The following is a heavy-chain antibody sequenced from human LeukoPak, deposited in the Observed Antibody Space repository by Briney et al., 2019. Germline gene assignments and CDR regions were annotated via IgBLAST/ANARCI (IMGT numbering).Heavy chain of an antibody. V-gene: IGHV4-61*02. CDR1: GGSISSGSYY. Sequence: SQTLSLTCTVSGGSISSGSYYWSWIRQPAGKGLEWIGRIYTSGSTNYNPSLKSRVTISVDTSKNQFSLKLSSVTAADTAVYYCALGVITHPYYYYYMDVWGKGTTVTISS. D-gene: IGHD3-10*01. J-gene: IGHJ6*03. CDR3: ALGVITHPYYYYYMDV. CDR2: IYTSGST.